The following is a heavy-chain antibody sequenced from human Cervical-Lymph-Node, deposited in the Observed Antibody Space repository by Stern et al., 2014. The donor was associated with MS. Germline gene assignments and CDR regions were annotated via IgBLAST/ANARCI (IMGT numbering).Heavy chain of an antibody. CDR3: ARDYHDYVWGSYRYTSGGAPDY. Sequence: VQLVESGGGVVQPGRSLRLSCAASGFTFSSYAMHWVRQAPGKGLEWVAVISYDGSNKYYADSVKGRFTISRDNSKNTLYLQMNSLRAEDTAVYYCARDYHDYVWGSYRYTSGGAPDYWGQGTLVTVSS. CDR1: GFTFSSYA. J-gene: IGHJ4*02. V-gene: IGHV3-30-3*01. D-gene: IGHD3-16*02. CDR2: ISYDGSNK.